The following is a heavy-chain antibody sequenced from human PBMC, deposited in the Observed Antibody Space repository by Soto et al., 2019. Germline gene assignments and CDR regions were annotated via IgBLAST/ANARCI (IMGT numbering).Heavy chain of an antibody. J-gene: IGHJ4*02. CDR3: AKGIRPPGLHFDY. CDR2: ISPDGGNA. CDR1: GFTFSHYA. Sequence: GGSLRLSCAASGFTFSHYAMHWVRQAPGKGLEYVSYISPDGGNAYYADSVKGRFTISRDNAKNSLYLQMNNLGAEDTAFYYCAKGIRPPGLHFDYWGQGTLVTVSS. V-gene: IGHV3-64*04. D-gene: IGHD1-20*01.